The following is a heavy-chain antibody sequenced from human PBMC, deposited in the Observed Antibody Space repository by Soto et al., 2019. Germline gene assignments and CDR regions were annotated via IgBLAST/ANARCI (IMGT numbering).Heavy chain of an antibody. Sequence: GGSLRLSCAASGFTFFNYWMYWVRQAPGKGLVWVSRINGEGTIINYADSVKGRFTISRDNAKNTLYLQMNSLRVDDTAVYYCVRDSGGSYWGQGTPVTVSS. CDR3: VRDSGGSY. V-gene: IGHV3-74*01. J-gene: IGHJ4*02. CDR1: GFTFFNYW. D-gene: IGHD2-15*01. CDR2: INGEGTII.